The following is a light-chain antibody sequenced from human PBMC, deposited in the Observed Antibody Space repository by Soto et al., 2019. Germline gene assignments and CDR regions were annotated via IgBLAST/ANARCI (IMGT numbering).Light chain of an antibody. V-gene: IGKV3D-15*01. J-gene: IGKJ4*01. CDR3: QQYYHWGLS. CDR1: QNVASN. CDR2: ASS. Sequence: VMTQSPVNLSVSPGEGVTLFCRANQNVASNIAWYQVKPAQPPRLLIYASSTRATGIPATFSGSGSGTQFSLTISSLQSEDSAVYYCQQYYHWGLSFGGGTKVEI.